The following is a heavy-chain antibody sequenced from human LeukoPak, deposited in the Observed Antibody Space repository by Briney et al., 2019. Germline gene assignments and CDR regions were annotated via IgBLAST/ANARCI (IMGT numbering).Heavy chain of an antibody. J-gene: IGHJ3*02. CDR3: AKVRGGIIGTQDAFDI. CDR2: IRFDGNNK. CDR1: GFSFSSYA. D-gene: IGHD1-20*01. V-gene: IGHV3-30*02. Sequence: GGSLRLSCAASGFSFSSYAMHWVRQAPGKGLEWVACIRFDGNNKYHADSVKGRFTISRDNSKNTLYLQMNSVGAEDTAVYYCAKVRGGIIGTQDAFDIWGQGTLVTLSS.